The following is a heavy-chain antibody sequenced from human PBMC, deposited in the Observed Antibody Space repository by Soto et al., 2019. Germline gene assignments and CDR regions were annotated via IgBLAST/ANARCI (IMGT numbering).Heavy chain of an antibody. D-gene: IGHD6-19*01. J-gene: IGHJ4*02. CDR3: ARGSHSPGIAVAGYYF. V-gene: IGHV1-69*01. Sequence: VQLVQSGAEVKKPGSSVKVSCKASGVPFSSYAINWVRQAPGQGLEWMGGIIPIFGTANYAQRFQGRVTITADESTSTAYMELSSLTSEDTAMYYCARGSHSPGIAVAGYYFWGQGTLVTVSS. CDR2: IIPIFGTA. CDR1: GVPFSSYA.